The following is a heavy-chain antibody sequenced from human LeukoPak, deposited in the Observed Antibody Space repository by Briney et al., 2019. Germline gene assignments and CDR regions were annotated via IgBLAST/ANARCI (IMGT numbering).Heavy chain of an antibody. V-gene: IGHV4-4*07. Sequence: SETLSLTCTVPGGSITGHYWSWIRQPAGEGLWWIGRIYTNEYTNYNPSLKNRVTMSVDTSKNQFSLRLSSVTAADTAVYYCARPPYGDYFDYWGQGILVTVSS. CDR3: ARPPYGDYFDY. J-gene: IGHJ4*02. CDR2: IYTNEYT. D-gene: IGHD3-10*01. CDR1: GGSITGHY.